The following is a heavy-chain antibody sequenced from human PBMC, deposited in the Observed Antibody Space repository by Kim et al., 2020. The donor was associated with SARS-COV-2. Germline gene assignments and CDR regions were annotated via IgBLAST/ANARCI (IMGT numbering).Heavy chain of an antibody. CDR1: GGSISSYY. CDR2: IYYSGST. CDR3: ARAPELWFGFDY. D-gene: IGHD3-10*01. V-gene: IGHV4-59*01. Sequence: SETLSLTCTVSGGSISSYYWSWIRQPPGKGLEWIGYIYYSGSTNYNPSLKSRVTISVDTSKNQFSLKLSSVTAADTAVYYCARAPELWFGFDYWGQGTL. J-gene: IGHJ4*02.